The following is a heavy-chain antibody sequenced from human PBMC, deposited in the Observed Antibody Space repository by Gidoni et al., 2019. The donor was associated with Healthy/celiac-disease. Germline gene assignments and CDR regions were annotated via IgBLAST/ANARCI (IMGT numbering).Heavy chain of an antibody. J-gene: IGHJ5*02. D-gene: IGHD5-18*01. CDR2: ISSSSSYT. V-gene: IGHV3-11*06. CDR3: ARGGFSYGYGWFDP. Sequence: QVQLVESGGGLVKPGGSLRLSCAASGFTSSDYYMSWIRQAPGKGLGWVSYISSSSSYTNYADSVKGRFTISRDNAKNSLYLQMNSLRAEDTAVYYCARGGFSYGYGWFDPWGQGTLVTVSS. CDR1: GFTSSDYY.